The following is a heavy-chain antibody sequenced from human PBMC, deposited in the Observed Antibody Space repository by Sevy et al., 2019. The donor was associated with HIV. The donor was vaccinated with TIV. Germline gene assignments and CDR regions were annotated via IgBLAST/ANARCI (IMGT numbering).Heavy chain of an antibody. J-gene: IGHJ4*02. D-gene: IGHD3-22*01. Sequence: GGSLRLSCAASGFTFSSYAMSWVRQAPGKGLEWVSAISGSGGSTYYTDSVKGRFTISRDNSKNTQYLQMNSLRGEDTAVYYCAKAVYYYDSSGYYFEYFDYWGQGTLVTVSS. CDR3: AKAVYYYDSSGYYFEYFDY. CDR1: GFTFSSYA. V-gene: IGHV3-23*01. CDR2: ISGSGGST.